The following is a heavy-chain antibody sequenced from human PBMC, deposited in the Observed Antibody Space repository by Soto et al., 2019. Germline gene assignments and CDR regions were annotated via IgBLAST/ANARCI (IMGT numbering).Heavy chain of an antibody. Sequence: GGSLRLSCAASGFTFSSYSMNWVRQAPGKGLEWVSSISSSSYIYYADSVKGRFTISRDNAKNSLYLQMNSLRAEDTAVYYCARDWTTMVRGAPHSADYWGQGTLVTVSS. J-gene: IGHJ4*02. D-gene: IGHD3-10*01. CDR2: ISSSSYI. CDR3: ARDWTTMVRGAPHSADY. CDR1: GFTFSSYS. V-gene: IGHV3-21*01.